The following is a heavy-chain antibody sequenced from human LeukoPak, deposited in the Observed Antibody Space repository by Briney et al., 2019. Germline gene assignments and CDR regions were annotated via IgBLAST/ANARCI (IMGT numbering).Heavy chain of an antibody. CDR2: IYYSGST. J-gene: IGHJ4*02. V-gene: IGHV4-59*08. Sequence: PSETLSLTCTVSGGSIGSYYWSWIRQPPGKGLEWIGYIYYSGSTNYNPSLKSRVTISVDTSKNQFSLKLSSVTAADTAVYYCARGGWELGPYYFDYWGQGTLVTVSS. CDR3: ARGGWELGPYYFDY. CDR1: GGSIGSYY. D-gene: IGHD1-26*01.